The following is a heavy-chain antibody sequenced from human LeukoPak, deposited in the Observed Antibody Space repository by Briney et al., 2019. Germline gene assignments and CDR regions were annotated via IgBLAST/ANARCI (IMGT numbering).Heavy chain of an antibody. CDR1: GGSFSGYY. J-gene: IGHJ6*03. CDR3: ARPPPRIAVASYYYCYYMDV. D-gene: IGHD6-19*01. Sequence: SETLSLTCAVYGGSFSGYYWSWIRQPPGKGLEWIGEINHSGSTNYNPSLKSRVTISVDTSKNQFSLKLSSVTAADTAVYYCARPPPRIAVASYYYCYYMDVWGKGTTVTVSS. CDR2: INHSGST. V-gene: IGHV4-34*01.